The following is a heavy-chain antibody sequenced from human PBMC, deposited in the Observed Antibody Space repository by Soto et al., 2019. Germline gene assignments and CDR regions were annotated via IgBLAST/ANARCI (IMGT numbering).Heavy chain of an antibody. CDR1: GFTFSDAW. CDR2: IKSKADGGTT. CDR3: AKDRQPDXRWPFDH. Sequence: PGGSLRLSCAGSGFTFSDAWINWVRQAPGKGLEWVGRIKSKADGGTTDFASLVKGRFAISRDDSKDMVYLQMNSLKTEDTAVYYCAKDRQPDXRWPFDHWGQGTLVTVSS. V-gene: IGHV3-15*07. J-gene: IGHJ4*02. D-gene: IGHD3-16*02.